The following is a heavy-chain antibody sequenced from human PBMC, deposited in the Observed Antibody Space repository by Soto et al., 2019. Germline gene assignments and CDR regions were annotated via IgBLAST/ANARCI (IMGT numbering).Heavy chain of an antibody. Sequence: ASVKVSCKASGYTFTGYYMHWVRQAPGQGLEWIGWINPNSGGTNYAQKFQGWVTMTRDTSISTAYMELSRLRSDDTAVYYCPRVKAWYAILAGPRNPPSFSVRDYGMYVWGQGTRVTVSS. D-gene: IGHD3-9*01. CDR3: PRVKAWYAILAGPRNPPSFSVRDYGMYV. CDR1: GYTFTGYY. V-gene: IGHV1-2*04. J-gene: IGHJ6*02. CDR2: INPNSGGT.